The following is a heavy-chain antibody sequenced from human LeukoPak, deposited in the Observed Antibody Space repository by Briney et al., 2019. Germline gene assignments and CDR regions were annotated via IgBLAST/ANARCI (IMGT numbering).Heavy chain of an antibody. CDR2: ISHSGSS. D-gene: IGHD3-9*01. V-gene: IGHV4-61*01. J-gene: IGHJ5*02. CDR3: ARNARYNWFDP. CDR1: GGSISSSNY. Sequence: SGTLSLTCAVSGGSISSSNYWSWIRQPPGKGLEWIGYISHSGSSNYNPSLKSRVTISVDTSKNQFSLILSSVTAADTAVYYCARNARYNWFDPWGQGTLVTVSS.